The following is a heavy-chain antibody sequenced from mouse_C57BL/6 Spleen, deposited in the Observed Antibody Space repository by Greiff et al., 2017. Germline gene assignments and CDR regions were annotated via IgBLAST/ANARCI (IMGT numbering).Heavy chain of an antibody. V-gene: IGHV1-74*01. D-gene: IGHD5-5*01. CDR1: GYTFTSYW. Sequence: QVQLQQPGAELVKPGASVKVSCKASGYTFTSYWMHWVKQRPGQGLEWIGRINPSDSDTNYNQQFRGKATLTVDKSSSTAYMQLSSLTSEDSAVYYCAIGLPFAYWGQGTLVTVAA. J-gene: IGHJ3*01. CDR2: INPSDSDT. CDR3: AIGLPFAY.